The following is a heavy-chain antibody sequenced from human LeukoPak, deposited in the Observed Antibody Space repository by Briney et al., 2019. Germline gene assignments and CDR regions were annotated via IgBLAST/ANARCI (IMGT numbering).Heavy chain of an antibody. Sequence: GGSLRLSCAASGFNFNMYAIHWVRQAPGKGLEWLGVISYDGKYKHSADSVKGRFTISRDNAKNSLYLQMNSLRDEDTAVYYCASSGSYRFDYWGQGTLVTVSS. CDR2: ISYDGKYK. D-gene: IGHD1-26*01. V-gene: IGHV3-30*03. CDR1: GFNFNMYA. CDR3: ASSGSYRFDY. J-gene: IGHJ4*02.